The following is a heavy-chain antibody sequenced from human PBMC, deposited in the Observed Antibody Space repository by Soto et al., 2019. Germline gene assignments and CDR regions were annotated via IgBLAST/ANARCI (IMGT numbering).Heavy chain of an antibody. CDR3: ARDRPYYYDSSGYSYYFDY. Sequence: QVQLQESGPGLVKPSETLSLTCTVSGGSISSYYWSWIRQPXXKGLEWIGYIYYSGSTNYNPSLKSRITISVDTSKNQFSLKLSSVTAADTAVYYCARDRPYYYDSSGYSYYFDYWGQGTLVTVSS. V-gene: IGHV4-59*01. D-gene: IGHD3-22*01. CDR2: IYYSGST. CDR1: GGSISSYY. J-gene: IGHJ4*02.